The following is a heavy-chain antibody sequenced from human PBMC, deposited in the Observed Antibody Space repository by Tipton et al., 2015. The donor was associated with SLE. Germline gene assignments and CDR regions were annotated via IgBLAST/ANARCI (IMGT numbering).Heavy chain of an antibody. V-gene: IGHV1-69*05. Sequence: QSGAEVKKPGSSVTVSCKASGGTLNNYAISWVRQAPGQGLEWMGGIIPILGIANYAQKFQGRVTITTDESTSTAYMELSSLRSEDAAVYYCATGEWVAATLRYYYGMDVWGQGTTVTVSS. CDR1: GGTLNNYA. CDR2: IIPILGIA. D-gene: IGHD2-15*01. J-gene: IGHJ6*02. CDR3: ATGEWVAATLRYYYGMDV.